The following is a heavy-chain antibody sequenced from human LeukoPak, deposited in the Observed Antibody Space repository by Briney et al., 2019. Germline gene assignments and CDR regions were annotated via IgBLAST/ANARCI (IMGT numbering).Heavy chain of an antibody. J-gene: IGHJ6*02. CDR2: ISGSGGST. Sequence: GGSLRLSCAASGFTFSSYAMSWVRQAPGKGLEWASAISGSGGSTYYADSVKGRFTISRDNAKNSLYLQMNSLRAEDTAVYYCAREGEDIVVVPAAIGYYYYYGMDVWGQGTTVTVSS. CDR3: AREGEDIVVVPAAIGYYYYYGMDV. D-gene: IGHD2-2*02. V-gene: IGHV3-23*01. CDR1: GFTFSSYA.